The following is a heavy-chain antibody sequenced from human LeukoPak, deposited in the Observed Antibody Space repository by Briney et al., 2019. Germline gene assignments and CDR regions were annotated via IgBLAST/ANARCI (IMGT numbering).Heavy chain of an antibody. D-gene: IGHD3-16*01. J-gene: IGHJ4*02. V-gene: IGHV3-23*01. Sequence: PGGSLRLSCSASGFTFSDYAMSWVRQAPGKGLEWVSAIGVNTYYTDSVKGRFTISRDNAKNTLYLQMNRLSAEDTALYYCVRDTVPLGAPCENGDFFDCWGQGTLVTVSS. CDR2: IGVNT. CDR1: GFTFSDYA. CDR3: VRDTVPLGAPCENGDFFDC.